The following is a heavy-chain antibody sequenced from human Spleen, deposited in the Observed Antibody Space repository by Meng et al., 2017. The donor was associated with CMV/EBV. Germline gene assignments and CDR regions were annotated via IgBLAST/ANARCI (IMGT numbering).Heavy chain of an antibody. V-gene: IGHV3-7*01. CDR3: ARGGAIAARPADY. Sequence: GESLKISCAASGFTFSSYAMSWVRQAPGKGLEWVANINQDGSETYYVDSVKGRFTVSRDNAKNSLYLQMNSLRAEDTAVYYCARGGAIAARPADYWGQGTLVTVSS. J-gene: IGHJ4*02. D-gene: IGHD6-6*01. CDR2: INQDGSET. CDR1: GFTFSSYA.